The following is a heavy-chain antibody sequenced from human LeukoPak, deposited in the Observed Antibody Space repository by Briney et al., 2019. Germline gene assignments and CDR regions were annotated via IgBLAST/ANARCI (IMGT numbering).Heavy chain of an antibody. CDR2: IYPGDSDT. J-gene: IGHJ4*02. CDR3: ARHLMMYSSGWTPLDY. Sequence: GESLKISCKGSGYSFTNYWIGWVRQMPGKGLEWMGIIYPGDSDTRYSPSFQGQVTISADKSISTAYLQWSSLKASDTAMYYCARHLMMYSSGWTPLDYWGQGTLVTVSS. V-gene: IGHV5-51*01. CDR1: GYSFTNYW. D-gene: IGHD6-19*01.